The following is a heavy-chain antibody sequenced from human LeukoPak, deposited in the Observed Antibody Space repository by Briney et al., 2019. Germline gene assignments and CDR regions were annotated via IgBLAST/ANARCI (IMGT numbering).Heavy chain of an antibody. J-gene: IGHJ4*02. CDR3: ARTLVDYVWGSYRYTGFDY. D-gene: IGHD3-16*02. CDR2: IYWDDDK. CDR1: GLSLSTSGVG. V-gene: IGHV2-5*02. Sequence: SGPTLVKPTQTLTLTCTFSGLSLSTSGVGVGWIRQPPGKALEGLALIYWDDDKRYSPSLKSRLTITKDTSKNQVVLTMTNMDPVDTATYYCARTLVDYVWGSYRYTGFDYWGQGTLVTVSS.